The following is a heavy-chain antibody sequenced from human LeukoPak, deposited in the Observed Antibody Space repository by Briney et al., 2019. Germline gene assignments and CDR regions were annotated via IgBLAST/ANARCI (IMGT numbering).Heavy chain of an antibody. Sequence: GGSLRLSCAASGFTFSSYAMSWVRQAQGKGLEWVSAISGSGSSTYHADSVKGRFTISRDNSKNTLYLQMNSLTAEDTAVYFCAKEEAYGYYHDNSGYRFDYWGQGTLVTVSS. CDR1: GFTFSSYA. CDR2: ISGSGSST. CDR3: AKEEAYGYYHDNSGYRFDY. J-gene: IGHJ4*02. V-gene: IGHV3-23*01. D-gene: IGHD3-22*01.